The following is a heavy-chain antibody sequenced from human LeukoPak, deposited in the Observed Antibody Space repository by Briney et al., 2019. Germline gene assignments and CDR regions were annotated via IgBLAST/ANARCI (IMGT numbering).Heavy chain of an antibody. D-gene: IGHD6-19*01. CDR3: ARWGIAVRGYYYYYGMDV. CDR2: IKQDGSEK. Sequence: GGSLRLSCAASGFTFSSYWMSWVRQAPGKGLEWVANIKQDGSEKYYVDSVKGRFTISRDNAKNSLYLQMNSLRAEDTAVYYCARWGIAVRGYYYYYGMDVWGQGTTVTVSS. CDR1: GFTFSSYW. J-gene: IGHJ6*02. V-gene: IGHV3-7*01.